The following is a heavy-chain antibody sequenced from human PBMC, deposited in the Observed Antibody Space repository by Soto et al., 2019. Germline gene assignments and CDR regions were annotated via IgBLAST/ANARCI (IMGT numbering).Heavy chain of an antibody. J-gene: IGHJ4*02. CDR2: ISGSGGST. Sequence: GGSLRLSFEAWGFTYSSYAMNWGRQAAGKWLEWVSAISGSGGSTDYADYVKGRFTISRDNSKNTLYLQMNRLRAEDTAVYYCAKDETDKYYYDSSGYYYQDYWGQGTLVTVPS. D-gene: IGHD3-22*01. CDR1: GFTYSSYA. V-gene: IGHV3-23*01. CDR3: AKDETDKYYYDSSGYYYQDY.